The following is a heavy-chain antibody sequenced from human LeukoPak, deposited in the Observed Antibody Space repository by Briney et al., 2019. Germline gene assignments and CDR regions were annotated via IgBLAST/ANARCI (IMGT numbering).Heavy chain of an antibody. V-gene: IGHV1-2*02. CDR1: GYTFTGYY. CDR2: INPNSGGT. D-gene: IGHD2-15*01. CDR3: ARAPGLGCNLSCGSCYYNWFDP. Sequence: GASVKVSCKASGYTFTGYYMHWVRQAPGQGLEWMGWINPNSGGTNYAKKFQGRVTMTRDKSISTAYIELSRLRTDDTAVYCCARAPGLGCNLSCGSCYYNWFDPWGQGTLVTVSS. J-gene: IGHJ5*02.